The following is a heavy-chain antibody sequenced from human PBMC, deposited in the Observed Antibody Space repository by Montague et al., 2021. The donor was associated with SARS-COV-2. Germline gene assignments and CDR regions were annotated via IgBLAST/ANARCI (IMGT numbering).Heavy chain of an antibody. J-gene: IGHJ4*02. Sequence: SETLSLTCAVYGGSFSGYSWNWIRQPPGKGLEWIGEINHGGSTNYNPSLKSRVTMSVDTSKNQFSLKLSSVTAADTAVYYCARGARQGYGFRLGSFDYWGQGTLGTVSS. CDR1: GGSFSGYS. D-gene: IGHD3-10*01. V-gene: IGHV4-34*01. CDR3: ARGARQGYGFRLGSFDY. CDR2: INHGGST.